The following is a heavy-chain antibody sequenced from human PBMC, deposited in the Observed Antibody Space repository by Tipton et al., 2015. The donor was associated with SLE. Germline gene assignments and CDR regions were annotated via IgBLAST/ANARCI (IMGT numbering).Heavy chain of an antibody. CDR3: ARASPGVWYFDL. J-gene: IGHJ2*01. V-gene: IGHV4-30-4*08. CDR1: GDSISNGDDY. D-gene: IGHD2-8*01. CDR2: IYYGGGT. Sequence: TLSLTCTVSGDSISNGDDYWSWIRQPPGKGLEWIGNIYYGGGTNYNPALKSRVTISIDTSKNQFSLKLSSVAAADTAVYYCARASPGVWYFDLWGRGTLVTVSS.